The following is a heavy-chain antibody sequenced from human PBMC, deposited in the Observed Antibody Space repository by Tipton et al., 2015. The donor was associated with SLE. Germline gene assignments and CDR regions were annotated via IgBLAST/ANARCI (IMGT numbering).Heavy chain of an antibody. CDR3: ARDPPCSGGSCYSYY. J-gene: IGHJ4*02. D-gene: IGHD2-15*01. V-gene: IGHV3-48*01. CDR1: GFTFSSYS. Sequence: SLRLSCAASGFTFSSYSMNWVRQAPGKGLEWVSYISSSSSTIYYADSVKGRFTISRDNAKNSLYLQMNSLRAEDTAVYYCARDPPCSGGSCYSYYWGQGTLVTVSS. CDR2: ISSSSSTI.